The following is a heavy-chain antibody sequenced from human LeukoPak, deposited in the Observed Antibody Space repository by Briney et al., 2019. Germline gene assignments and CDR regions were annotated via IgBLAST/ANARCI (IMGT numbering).Heavy chain of an antibody. J-gene: IGHJ4*02. CDR2: IYPGDSDT. CDR1: GYSFANYW. CDR3: ARKTKYDAPASD. D-gene: IGHD3-3*01. Sequence: GESVKISCKGSGYSFANYWIGWVRQMPGKGLEWMGIIYPGDSDTRYSPSFQGQVTISADKSISTAYLQWSSLKASDTAMYYCARKTKYDAPASDWGQGTLVTVSS. V-gene: IGHV5-51*01.